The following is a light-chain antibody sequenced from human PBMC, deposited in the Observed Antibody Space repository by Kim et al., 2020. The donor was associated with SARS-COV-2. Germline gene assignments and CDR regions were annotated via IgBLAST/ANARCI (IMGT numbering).Light chain of an antibody. CDR3: QQYNSYSGT. J-gene: IGKJ1*01. CDR1: QSISNW. V-gene: IGKV1-5*03. Sequence: ASVGDSVTIPCRASQSISNWLAWYQQKPGKAPKLLIYKASTLESGVPSRFSGSGSRTEFTLTISSLQTDDFATYYCQQYNSYSGTFGQGTKVDIK. CDR2: KAS.